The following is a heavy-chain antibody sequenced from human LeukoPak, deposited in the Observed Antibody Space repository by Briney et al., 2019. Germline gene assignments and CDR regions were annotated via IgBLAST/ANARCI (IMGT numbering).Heavy chain of an antibody. J-gene: IGHJ4*02. Sequence: PGGSLRLSCAASGFTFSSYSMNWVRQAPGKGLEWVSYISSSSTIYYADSVKGRFTISRDNAKNSLYLQMNSLRAEDTAVYYCARDNTYYYGSGSQDYWGQGTLVTVSS. V-gene: IGHV3-48*04. CDR3: ARDNTYYYGSGSQDY. CDR2: ISSSSTI. CDR1: GFTFSSYS. D-gene: IGHD3-10*01.